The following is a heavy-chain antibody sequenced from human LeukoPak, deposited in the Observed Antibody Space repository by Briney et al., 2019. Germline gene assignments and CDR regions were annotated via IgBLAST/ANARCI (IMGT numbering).Heavy chain of an antibody. J-gene: IGHJ4*02. D-gene: IGHD3-22*01. V-gene: IGHV4-31*03. CDR1: GGSISSGGYY. CDR3: ARSLYYYDSSGYDHFDY. CDR2: IYYSGST. Sequence: SQTLSLTCTVSGGSISSGGYYWSWIRQHPGKGLEWIGYIYYSGSTYYNPSLKSRVTISVDTSKNQFSLKLSSVTAADTAVYYCARSLYYYDSSGYDHFDYWGQGTLVTVSS.